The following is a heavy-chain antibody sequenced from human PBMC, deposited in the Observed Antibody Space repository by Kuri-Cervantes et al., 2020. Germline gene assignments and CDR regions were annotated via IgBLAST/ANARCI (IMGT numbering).Heavy chain of an antibody. Sequence: SETLSLTCTVSGGSISSSTYYWAWIRQPPGKGLEWIGSIYYSGNTYYNPSVKSRVTISIDRSQNQFSLKLSSVTAADTAVYYCARGSTYYDKALDYWGQGTLVTVSS. CDR3: ARGSTYYDKALDY. V-gene: IGHV4-39*07. J-gene: IGHJ4*02. D-gene: IGHD3-22*01. CDR1: GGSISSSTYY. CDR2: IYYSGNT.